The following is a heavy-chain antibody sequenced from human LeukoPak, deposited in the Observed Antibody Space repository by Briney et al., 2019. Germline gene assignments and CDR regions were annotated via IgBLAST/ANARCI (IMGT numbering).Heavy chain of an antibody. CDR3: AKTSRSGYDQSAFFDY. J-gene: IGHJ4*02. V-gene: IGHV4-59*10. CDR2: IYTSGST. D-gene: IGHD5-12*01. CDR1: GGSFSGYY. Sequence: PSETLSLTCAVYGGSFSGYYWSWIRQPAGKGLEWIGRIYTSGSTNYNPSLKSRVTMSVDTSKNQFSLKLSSVTAADTAVYYCAKTSRSGYDQSAFFDYWGQGTLVTVSS.